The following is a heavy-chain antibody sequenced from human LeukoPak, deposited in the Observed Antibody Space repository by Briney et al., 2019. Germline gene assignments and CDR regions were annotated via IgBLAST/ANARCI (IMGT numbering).Heavy chain of an antibody. Sequence: PSETLSLTSTVSGGSISSDSYYWSWIRQPAGKGLEWIGHIYTSGSTNYNPSLKSRVTISIDTSKNQFSLRLSSVTAADTAVYYCARGARPSDSSGYYYFDYWGQGTLVTVSS. V-gene: IGHV4-61*09. J-gene: IGHJ4*02. CDR2: IYTSGST. CDR3: ARGARPSDSSGYYYFDY. CDR1: GGSISSDSYY. D-gene: IGHD3-22*01.